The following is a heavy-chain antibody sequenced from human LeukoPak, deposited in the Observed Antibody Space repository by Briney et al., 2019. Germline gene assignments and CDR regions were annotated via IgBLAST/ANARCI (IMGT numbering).Heavy chain of an antibody. CDR2: ISGSGGST. CDR1: GFTFSSYG. D-gene: IGHD3-10*01. Sequence: GGSLRLSCAVSGFTFSSYGMSWVRQAPGKGLGWVSGISGSGGSTHYADSVKGRFTISRGNSKNTLYLQMNSLRAEDTAVYYCAKPTLWFGELLYGGLDYWGQGTLVTVSS. J-gene: IGHJ4*02. CDR3: AKPTLWFGELLYGGLDY. V-gene: IGHV3-23*01.